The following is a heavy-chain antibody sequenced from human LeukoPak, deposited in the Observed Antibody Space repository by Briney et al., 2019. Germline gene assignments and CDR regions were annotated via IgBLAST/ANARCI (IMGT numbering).Heavy chain of an antibody. CDR1: GFTFRNYG. V-gene: IGHV3-30*18. CDR3: AKVGIGSRDGYFDY. D-gene: IGHD5-18*01. CDR2: ISKDGESNK. J-gene: IGHJ4*02. Sequence: GRSLRLSCAASGFTFRNYGMHWVREAPGKGLEWVAVISKDGESNKYHADSVKGRFTISRDNSMNTLYLQMNSLRAEDTAVYYCAKVGIGSRDGYFDYWGQGTLVTVSS.